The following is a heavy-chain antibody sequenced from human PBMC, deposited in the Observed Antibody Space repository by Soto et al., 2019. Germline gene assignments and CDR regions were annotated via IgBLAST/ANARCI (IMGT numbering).Heavy chain of an antibody. CDR3: AHLMITFGGVIGDDAFGV. Sequence: SRPNRVNPTEAQAQTGDFSGFSLTNKETGVGWVRQPPGKALEWLAVIYWDNDKRYSPSLQSRLIISKDTSKNQVVLIMSNMDPVDTATYYCAHLMITFGGVIGDDAFGVWGQGTVVTVSS. CDR2: IYWDNDK. V-gene: IGHV2-5*02. J-gene: IGHJ3*01. CDR1: GFSLTNKETG. D-gene: IGHD3-16*01.